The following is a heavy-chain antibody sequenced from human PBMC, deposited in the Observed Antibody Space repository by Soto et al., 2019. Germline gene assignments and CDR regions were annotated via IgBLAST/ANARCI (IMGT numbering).Heavy chain of an antibody. D-gene: IGHD3-3*01. Sequence: EVQLVESGGGLVQPGGSLRLSCAASGFTFSSYWMHWVRQAPGKGLVWVSRINSDGSSTSYADSVKGRFTISRDNAKNTLYLQMNSLRAEDTAVYYCARGDPDGTPYYDFWSGYLEIDYWGQGTLVTVSS. J-gene: IGHJ4*02. CDR2: INSDGSST. CDR1: GFTFSSYW. CDR3: ARGDPDGTPYYDFWSGYLEIDY. V-gene: IGHV3-74*01.